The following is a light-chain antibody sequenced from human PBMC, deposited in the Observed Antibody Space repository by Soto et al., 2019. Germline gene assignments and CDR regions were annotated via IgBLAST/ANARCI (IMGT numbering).Light chain of an antibody. V-gene: IGKV3-15*01. CDR3: QQYSKWPLT. CDR2: GVS. CDR1: QGVRSD. Sequence: EIAMTQSPDTLSVSPGDRATLSCRASQGVRSDFAWYQPEDGQSPRLLLYGVSPRAAEAPPMFSCRGSETEFTLTISSLQSEDFAVYYCQQYSKWPLTFGGGTKVDIK. J-gene: IGKJ4*01.